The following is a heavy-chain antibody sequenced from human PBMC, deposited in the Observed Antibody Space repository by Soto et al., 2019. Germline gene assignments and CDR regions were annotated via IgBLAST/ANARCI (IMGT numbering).Heavy chain of an antibody. CDR2: INHSGST. CDR1: GVSFSGYY. CDR3: ASGDYGVIGAFDI. D-gene: IGHD4-17*01. Sequence: SETLSLTCAVYGVSFSGYYWIWIRQPPGKGLEWIGEINHSGSTNYNPSLKSRVTISVDTSKNQFSLKLSSVTAADTAVYYCASGDYGVIGAFDIWGQGTVVTVSS. V-gene: IGHV4-34*01. J-gene: IGHJ3*02.